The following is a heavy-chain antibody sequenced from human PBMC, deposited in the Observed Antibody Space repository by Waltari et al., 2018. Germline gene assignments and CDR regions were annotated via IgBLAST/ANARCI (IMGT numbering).Heavy chain of an antibody. J-gene: IGHJ2*01. D-gene: IGHD4-17*01. CDR1: GFTYSLYW. Sequence: EVQLVESGGGLVQPGGSLRLSCAASGFTYSLYWMHWVPQDPGKGLMWVARSNSDGSSISYVDSVKGRFTIFKDNVKNTVYLQMNSLRAEDTGTYYCARGARRTTVTTGWWYFDLWGRGTRVTVSS. V-gene: IGHV3-74*01. CDR2: SNSDGSSI. CDR3: ARGARRTTVTTGWWYFDL.